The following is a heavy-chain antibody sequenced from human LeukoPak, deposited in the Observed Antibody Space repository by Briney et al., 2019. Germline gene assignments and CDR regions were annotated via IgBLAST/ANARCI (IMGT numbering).Heavy chain of an antibody. CDR2: ISGSGGST. J-gene: IGHJ3*02. CDR1: GFTFSSYA. CDR3: ARDTHYYGSGSPAFDI. D-gene: IGHD3-10*01. Sequence: GGSLRLSCAASGFTFSSYAMSWVRQAPGKGLEWVSAISGSGGSTYYADSVKGRFTISRDNTKNSLYLQMNSLRAEDTALYYCARDTHYYGSGSPAFDIWGQGTMVTVSS. V-gene: IGHV3-23*01.